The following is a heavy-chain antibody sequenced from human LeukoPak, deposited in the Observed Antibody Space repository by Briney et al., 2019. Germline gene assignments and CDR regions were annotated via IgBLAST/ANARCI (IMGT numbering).Heavy chain of an antibody. Sequence: GGSLRLSCAASGLSFSNYGMHWLRQAPGKGLEWVAFIRYDGSNKYHADSVKGRFTISRDNAKNSLSLQMNSLRVEDTAVYYCASRSINWYRGNNWFDPWGQGTLVTVSS. CDR2: IRYDGSNK. J-gene: IGHJ5*02. D-gene: IGHD6-13*01. CDR3: ASRSINWYRGNNWFDP. CDR1: GLSFSNYG. V-gene: IGHV3-30*02.